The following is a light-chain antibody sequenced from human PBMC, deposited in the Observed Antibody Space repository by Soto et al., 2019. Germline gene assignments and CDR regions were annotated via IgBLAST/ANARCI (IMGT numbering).Light chain of an antibody. CDR1: QSISVW. Sequence: DIQMTQSPSTLSASVGDRVTITCRASQSISVWLDWYQQKAGKAPNLLIYKASRLESGVPSRFSGSGSETEFTLTISCLQPSDCATYYCQQYNSYSPTFGQGTKVDIK. V-gene: IGKV1-5*03. CDR2: KAS. CDR3: QQYNSYSPT. J-gene: IGKJ1*01.